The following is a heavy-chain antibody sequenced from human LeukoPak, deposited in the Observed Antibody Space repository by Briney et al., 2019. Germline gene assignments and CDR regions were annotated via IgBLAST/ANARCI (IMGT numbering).Heavy chain of an antibody. CDR2: IYYSGST. CDR1: GDSLSSKNHY. V-gene: IGHV4-39*01. J-gene: IGHJ5*02. D-gene: IGHD4-11*01. Sequence: PSETLSLTCTVSGDSLSSKNHYWGWIRQPPGRGLEWIGSIYYSGSTYYNPSLESRVPISVDTSKNRFSLKLTSGTAADTAVFFCARHKPDTGLHWFDPWGQGALVTVSS. CDR3: ARHKPDTGLHWFDP.